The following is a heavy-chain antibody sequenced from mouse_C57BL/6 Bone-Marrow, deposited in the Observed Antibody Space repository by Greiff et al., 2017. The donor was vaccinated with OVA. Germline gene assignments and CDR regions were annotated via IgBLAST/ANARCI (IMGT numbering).Heavy chain of an antibody. V-gene: IGHV1-59*01. D-gene: IGHD2-3*01. J-gene: IGHJ2*01. Sequence: QVQLQQPGAELVRPGTSVKLSCKASGYTFTSYWMHWVKQRPGQGLEWIGVIDPSDSYTNYNQKFKGKATLTVDTSSRTAYMQLSSLTSEDSAVYYCARLDGYFDYWGQGTTLTVSS. CDR2: IDPSDSYT. CDR1: GYTFTSYW. CDR3: ARLDGYFDY.